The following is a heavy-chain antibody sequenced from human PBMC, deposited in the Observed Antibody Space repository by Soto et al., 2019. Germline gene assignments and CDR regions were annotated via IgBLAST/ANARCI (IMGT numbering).Heavy chain of an antibody. CDR2: IRDSGDNT. J-gene: IGHJ6*02. CDR3: AKENHGYNYGYLQLDV. V-gene: IGHV3-23*01. Sequence: QVLESGGGLEQPGGSLRLSCVASGFTLRSYAMSWVRPSAGKGLEWVSGIRDSGDNTYYGVSVKGRFTISRDNSKNTLYLQMNSLTAEDTAVYYCAKENHGYNYGYLQLDVWGQGTTVTVSS. D-gene: IGHD5-18*01. CDR1: GFTLRSYA.